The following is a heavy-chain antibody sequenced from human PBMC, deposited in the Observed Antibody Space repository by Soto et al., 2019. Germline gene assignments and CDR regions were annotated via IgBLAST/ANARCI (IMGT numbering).Heavy chain of an antibody. CDR2: ISYDGSNK. CDR1: GFTFSSYA. Sequence: QVQLVESGGGVVQPGRSLRLSCAASGFTFSSYAMHWVRQAPGKGLEWVAVISYDGSNKYYADSVKGRFTISRDNSKNPLYLQMNSLRAEERAVYYCARARYRGGWSEWYYFDYWGQGTLVTVSS. V-gene: IGHV3-30*14. D-gene: IGHD6-19*01. CDR3: ARARYRGGWSEWYYFDY. J-gene: IGHJ4*02.